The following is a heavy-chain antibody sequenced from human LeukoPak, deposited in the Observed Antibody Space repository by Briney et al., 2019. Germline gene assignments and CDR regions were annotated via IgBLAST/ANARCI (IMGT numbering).Heavy chain of an antibody. CDR2: INLNSGGT. D-gene: IGHD3-9*01. CDR1: GHTFTGYY. Sequence: ASVKVSCKASGHTFTGYYMHWVRQAPGQGLEWMRWINLNSGGTNDAQKFQDRVTMTRDTSISTAYMELSRLRSGDTAVYYCARSPDILTGENFDFWGQGTLVTVSS. CDR3: ARSPDILTGENFDF. J-gene: IGHJ4*02. V-gene: IGHV1-2*02.